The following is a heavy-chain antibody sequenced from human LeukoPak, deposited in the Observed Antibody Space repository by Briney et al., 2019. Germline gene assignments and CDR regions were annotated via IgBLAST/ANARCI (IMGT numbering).Heavy chain of an antibody. CDR3: AEDRGNYPNYMDV. CDR2: ISGSGGST. CDR1: GFTFSSYA. V-gene: IGHV3-23*01. D-gene: IGHD1-26*01. Sequence: QPGGSLGLSCAASGFTFSSYAMSWVRQAPGKGLEWVSAISGSGGSTYHADSVKGRFTISRDYSKNTLYLQMNSLRAEDTAVYYCAEDRGNYPNYMDVWGKGTTVTVSS. J-gene: IGHJ6*03.